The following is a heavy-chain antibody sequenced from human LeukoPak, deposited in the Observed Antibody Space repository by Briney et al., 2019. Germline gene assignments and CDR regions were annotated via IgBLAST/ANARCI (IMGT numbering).Heavy chain of an antibody. J-gene: IGHJ4*02. Sequence: SETLSLTCAVYGGSFSGYYWSWIRQPPGKGLEWIGEINHNGSTNYNPSLKSRVTISVDTSKNQFSLKLSSVTAADTAVYYRARGRGTTVVTDWGQGTLVTVSS. CDR3: ARGRGTTVVTD. CDR2: INHNGST. D-gene: IGHD4-23*01. V-gene: IGHV4-34*01. CDR1: GGSFSGYY.